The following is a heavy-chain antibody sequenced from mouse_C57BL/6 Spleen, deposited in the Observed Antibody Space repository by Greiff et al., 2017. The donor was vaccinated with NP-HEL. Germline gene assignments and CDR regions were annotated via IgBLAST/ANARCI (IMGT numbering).Heavy chain of an antibody. CDR3: ADGYDVPYAMDY. CDR1: GFNIKDYY. V-gene: IGHV14-2*01. J-gene: IGHJ4*01. CDR2: IDPEDGET. D-gene: IGHD2-2*01. Sequence: VQLQQSGAELVKPGASVKLSCTASGFNIKDYYMHWVKQRTEQGLEWIGRIDPEDGETKYASKFQGKATITADTPSNTAYLQLSSLTSEDTAVYYWADGYDVPYAMDYWGQGTSVTVSS.